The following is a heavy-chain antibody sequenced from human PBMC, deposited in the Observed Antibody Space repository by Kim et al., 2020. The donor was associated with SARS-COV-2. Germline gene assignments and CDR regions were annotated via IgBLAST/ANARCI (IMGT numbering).Heavy chain of an antibody. CDR3: AKDLSGYDSFYYGMDV. J-gene: IGHJ6*02. Sequence: SVKGRFTISRDNSKNSLYLQMNSLRTEDTALYYCAKDLSGYDSFYYGMDVWGPGTTVTVSS. V-gene: IGHV3-43*01. D-gene: IGHD5-12*01.